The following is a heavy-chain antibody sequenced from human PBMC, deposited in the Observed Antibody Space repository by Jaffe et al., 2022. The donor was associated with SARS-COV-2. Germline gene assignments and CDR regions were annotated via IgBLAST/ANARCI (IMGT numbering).Heavy chain of an antibody. V-gene: IGHV3-23*01. CDR2: IVGGGGST. Sequence: EVQLLESGGGLVQPGGSLRLSCGASGFTFSGYAMTWVRQAPGKGLGWISAIVGGGGSTSYADSVKGRFTISRDNSKNTLYLQMNSLRAEDTAVYYCAKSSSGYSIDYWGQGTLVTVSS. J-gene: IGHJ4*02. CDR3: AKSSSGYSIDY. D-gene: IGHD6-19*01. CDR1: GFTFSGYA.